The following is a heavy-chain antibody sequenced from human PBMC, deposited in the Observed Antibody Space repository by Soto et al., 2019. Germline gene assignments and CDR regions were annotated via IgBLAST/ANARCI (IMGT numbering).Heavy chain of an antibody. V-gene: IGHV3-33*01. CDR3: ARXGVEYDFWSCSDYGMDV. Sequence: PGGSLRLSCAASGFTFSSYGMHWVRQAPGKGLEWVAVIWYDGSNKYYADSVKGRFTISRDNSKNTLYLQMNSLRAEDTAVYYCARXGVEYDFWSCSDYGMDVWGQGTTVTVSS. CDR1: GFTFSSYG. J-gene: IGHJ6*02. CDR2: IWYDGSNK. D-gene: IGHD3-3*01.